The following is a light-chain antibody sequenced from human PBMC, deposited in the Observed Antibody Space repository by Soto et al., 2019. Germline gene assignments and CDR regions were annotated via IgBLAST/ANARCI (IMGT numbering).Light chain of an antibody. CDR3: RQYGSSPSYT. J-gene: IGKJ2*01. Sequence: ESVLTQSPGTLSLSPGERATLSCRASQSLSRYLAWYQQKPGQAPRLRISGASSRATGIPDRFSGSGYGTDFTLTISRLEPEDFAVYYCRQYGSSPSYTFGQGTKLEIK. CDR1: QSLSRY. V-gene: IGKV3-20*01. CDR2: GAS.